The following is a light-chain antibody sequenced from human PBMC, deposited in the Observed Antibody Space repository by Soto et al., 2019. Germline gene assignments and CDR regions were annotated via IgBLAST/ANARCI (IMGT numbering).Light chain of an antibody. J-gene: IGKJ1*01. V-gene: IGKV1-5*01. CDR1: QSISSW. CDR3: QQYNSYSGT. CDR2: DAS. Sequence: DIQMTQSPSPLSASVGDRVTITCRASQSISSWLAWYQQKPGKAPKLLIYDASSLDSGVPSRFSGSGSGTECTLTISSLQPDDVATYYCQQYNSYSGTFGQGTKVDIK.